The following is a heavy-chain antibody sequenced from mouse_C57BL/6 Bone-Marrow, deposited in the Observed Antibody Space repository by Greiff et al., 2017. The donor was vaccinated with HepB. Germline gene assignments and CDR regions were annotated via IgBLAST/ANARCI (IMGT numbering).Heavy chain of an antibody. CDR1: GYSITSDY. V-gene: IGHV3-8*01. CDR3: ARWDFAY. Sequence: DVQLQESGPGLAKPSQTLSLTCSVTGYSITSDYWNWIRQFPGHKLEYMGYISYSGSTYYNPSLKSRISITRDTSKNQYYLQLNSVTTEDTATYYCARWDFAYWGQGTLVTVSA. CDR2: ISYSGST. J-gene: IGHJ3*01.